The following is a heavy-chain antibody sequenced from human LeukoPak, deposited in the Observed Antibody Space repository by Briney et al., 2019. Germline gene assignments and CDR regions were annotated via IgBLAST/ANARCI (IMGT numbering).Heavy chain of an antibody. CDR3: ARLFFYDFWSWYLDY. Sequence: SETLSLTCAVYGGSFSGYYWSWIRQPPGKGLEWIGEINHSGSTNYNPSLKSRVTISVDTSKNQFSLKLSSVTAADTAVYYCARLFFYDFWSWYLDYWGQGTLVTVSS. D-gene: IGHD3-3*01. J-gene: IGHJ4*02. CDR1: GGSFSGYY. CDR2: INHSGST. V-gene: IGHV4-34*01.